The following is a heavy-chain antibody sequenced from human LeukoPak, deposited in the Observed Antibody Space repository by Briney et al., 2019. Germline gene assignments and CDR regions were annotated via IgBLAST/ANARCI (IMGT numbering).Heavy chain of an antibody. CDR3: AKPHGSGSYYPFDY. V-gene: IGHV3-23*01. Sequence: GGSLRLSCSASGFIFSSYVMSWVRQAPGRGLEWVSCISAGSGSTFYSDSVKGRFTISRDNSNNTLYLQMNSLRAEDTAVYYCAKPHGSGSYYPFDYWGQGTLVTVSS. CDR1: GFIFSSYV. D-gene: IGHD3-10*01. CDR2: ISAGSGST. J-gene: IGHJ4*02.